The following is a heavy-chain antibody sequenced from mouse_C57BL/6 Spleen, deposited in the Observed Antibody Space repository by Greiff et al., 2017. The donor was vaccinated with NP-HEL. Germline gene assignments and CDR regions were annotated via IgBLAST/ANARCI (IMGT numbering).Heavy chain of an antibody. CDR3: TGRYYGNLDY. CDR2: IRLKSDNYAT. V-gene: IGHV6-3*01. Sequence: DVKLVESGGGLVQPGGSMKLSCVASGFTFSNYWMNWVRQSPVKGLEWVAQIRLKSDNYATHYAESVKGRFTISRDDSKSSVYLQMNNLRAEDTGIYYCTGRYYGNLDYWGQGTTLTVSS. D-gene: IGHD2-1*01. CDR1: GFTFSNYW. J-gene: IGHJ2*01.